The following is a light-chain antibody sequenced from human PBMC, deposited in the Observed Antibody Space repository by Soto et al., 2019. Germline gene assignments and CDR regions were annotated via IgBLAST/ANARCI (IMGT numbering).Light chain of an antibody. J-gene: IGKJ1*01. CDR1: QTISTY. CDR2: DAS. Sequence: EIVLTQSPPTLSLSPGESAALSCSFSQTISTYLAWYRQKPGQAPRLLIYDASTRATGIPARFSGSGSGTDFTLTISRLEPEDFAVYYCQQYGISPSWTFGQGTKVDIK. CDR3: QQYGISPSWT. V-gene: IGKV3-11*01.